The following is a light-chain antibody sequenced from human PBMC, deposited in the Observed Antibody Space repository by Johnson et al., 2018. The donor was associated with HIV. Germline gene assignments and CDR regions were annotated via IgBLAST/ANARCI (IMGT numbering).Light chain of an antibody. CDR2: DND. Sequence: QSVLTQSPSVSAAPGQKVTISCSGSSSNIGNNYVSWYQQLPGTAPKLLMYDNDSRPSGIPDRFSGSKSGTSATLRITGLQTGDEADYYCGPLDSRLVNYVFGTGTKITVL. CDR3: GPLDSRLVNYV. CDR1: SSNIGNNY. J-gene: IGLJ1*01. V-gene: IGLV1-51*01.